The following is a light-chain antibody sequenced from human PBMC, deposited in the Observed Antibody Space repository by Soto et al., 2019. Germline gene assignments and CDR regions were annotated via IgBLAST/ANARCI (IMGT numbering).Light chain of an antibody. Sequence: DIQMTQSPSSLSASVGDRVTITCRASQYISGYLNWYQQKPGKAPKLLIYAASSLQSGVPSRVSGSGSGTDFTLTISSLQPEDFATYYCQQSYSAPLTFGGGTKVQIK. CDR2: AAS. CDR3: QQSYSAPLT. CDR1: QYISGY. J-gene: IGKJ4*01. V-gene: IGKV1-39*01.